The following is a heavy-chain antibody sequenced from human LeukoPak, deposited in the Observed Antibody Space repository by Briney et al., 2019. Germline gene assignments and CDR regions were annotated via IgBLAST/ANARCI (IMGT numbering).Heavy chain of an antibody. Sequence: GGSQRLSCAASGFTFSSYWMTWVRQAPGKGLEWVANIQQDGSEKYYVDSVEGRFTISRDNAKNSLYLQMNSLRAEDTAVYYCARITTGWSRGCSDYWGQGTLVTVSS. J-gene: IGHJ4*02. V-gene: IGHV3-7*01. D-gene: IGHD6-19*01. CDR2: IQQDGSEK. CDR3: ARITTGWSRGCSDY. CDR1: GFTFSSYW.